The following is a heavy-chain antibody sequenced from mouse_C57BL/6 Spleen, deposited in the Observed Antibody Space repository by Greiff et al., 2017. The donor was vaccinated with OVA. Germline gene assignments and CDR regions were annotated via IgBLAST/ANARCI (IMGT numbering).Heavy chain of an antibody. CDR2: IYPSDSET. V-gene: IGHV1-61*01. CDR1: GYTFTSYW. CDR3: ARGGYYYDGSRGMDY. D-gene: IGHD1-1*01. Sequence: QVQLQQPGAELVRPGSSVKLSCKASGYTFTSYWMDWVKQRPGQGLEWIGNIYPSDSETHYNQKFKDKATLTVDKSSSTAYMQLSSLTSEDSAVYYCARGGYYYDGSRGMDYWGQGTSVTVSS. J-gene: IGHJ4*01.